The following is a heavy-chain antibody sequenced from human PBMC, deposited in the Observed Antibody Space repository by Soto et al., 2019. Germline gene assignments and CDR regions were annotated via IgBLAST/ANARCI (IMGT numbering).Heavy chain of an antibody. CDR2: IYYGGST. Sequence: QVQLQESGPGLVKPSETLSLTCTVSGGSLSNYYWSWIRQPPGKGLEWIGYIYYGGSTNYNPSLKSRVTISVDTSKNQFSLKLNSLTAADTAVYYCARDGEYCSSTICSENWFDPWGQGTLVTVSS. V-gene: IGHV4-59*01. D-gene: IGHD2-2*01. J-gene: IGHJ5*02. CDR1: GGSLSNYY. CDR3: ARDGEYCSSTICSENWFDP.